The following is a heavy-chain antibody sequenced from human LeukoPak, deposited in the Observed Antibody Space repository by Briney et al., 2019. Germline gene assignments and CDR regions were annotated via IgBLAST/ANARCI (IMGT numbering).Heavy chain of an antibody. CDR2: IYYSGSS. D-gene: IGHD5-18*01. CDR3: ARDRSYEGLNWFDP. Sequence: SETLSLTCTVSGGSISNYFWSWIRQPPGKGLESIGYIYYSGSSDYNPSLKSRATISVDTSKNQFSLKLSSVTAADTAVYYCARDRSYEGLNWFDPWGQGTLVTVSS. J-gene: IGHJ5*02. V-gene: IGHV4-59*01. CDR1: GGSISNYF.